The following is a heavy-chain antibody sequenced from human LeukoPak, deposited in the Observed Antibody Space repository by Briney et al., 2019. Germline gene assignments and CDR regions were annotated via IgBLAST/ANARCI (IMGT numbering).Heavy chain of an antibody. J-gene: IGHJ4*02. CDR2: INPSGGST. D-gene: IGHD5-18*01. CDR1: GGTFSSYA. V-gene: IGHV1-46*01. CDR3: ARDPYSYGASEGDY. Sequence: ASVKVSCKASGGTFSSYAISWVRQAPGQGLEWMGIINPSGGSTSYAQKFQGRVTMTRDTSTSTVYMELSSLRSEDTAVYYCARDPYSYGASEGDYWGQGTLVTVSS.